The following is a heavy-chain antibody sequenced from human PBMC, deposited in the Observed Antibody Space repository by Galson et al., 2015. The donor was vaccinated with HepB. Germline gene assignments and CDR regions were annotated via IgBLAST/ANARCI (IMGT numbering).Heavy chain of an antibody. V-gene: IGHV3-7*03. CDR1: EFTFSSYW. CDR3: ARRISLVRGIITKPDYYYGMDV. D-gene: IGHD3-10*01. CDR2: INPDGSEK. J-gene: IGHJ6*02. Sequence: SLRLSCAGSEFTFSSYWMNWVRQAPGKGLEWVANINPDGSEKSYVASLRGRFPVSRDNDKNALYLQKDGLRAEDTAVYYCARRISLVRGIITKPDYYYGMDVWGQGTTVTVAS.